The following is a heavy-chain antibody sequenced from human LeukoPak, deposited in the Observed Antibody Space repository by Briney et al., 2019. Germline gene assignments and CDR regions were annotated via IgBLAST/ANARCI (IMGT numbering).Heavy chain of an antibody. CDR3: ARADGGNSGYSDY. Sequence: PSETLSLTCTVSGGSISSGDYYWSWIRQPPGKGLEWIGYIYYSGSTYYNPSLKSRVTISVDRSKNQFSLKLSSVTAADTAVYYCARADGGNSGYSDYWGQGTLVTVSS. CDR2: IYYSGST. J-gene: IGHJ4*02. V-gene: IGHV4-30-4*01. CDR1: GGSISSGDYY. D-gene: IGHD4-23*01.